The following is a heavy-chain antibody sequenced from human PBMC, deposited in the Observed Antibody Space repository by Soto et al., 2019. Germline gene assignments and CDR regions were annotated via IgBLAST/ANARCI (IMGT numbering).Heavy chain of an antibody. Sequence: QVQLQESGPGLVKPSQTLSLTCTVSGGSISSGGYYWSWIRQHPGKGLEWIGYIYYSGSTYYSPSLKSRVTISVDTSKKQFSLKLSSVTAADTAVYYCAREVRDGSGSYYSNYFDYWGQGTLVTVSS. CDR1: GGSISSGGYY. J-gene: IGHJ4*02. V-gene: IGHV4-31*03. CDR3: AREVRDGSGSYYSNYFDY. CDR2: IYYSGST. D-gene: IGHD3-10*01.